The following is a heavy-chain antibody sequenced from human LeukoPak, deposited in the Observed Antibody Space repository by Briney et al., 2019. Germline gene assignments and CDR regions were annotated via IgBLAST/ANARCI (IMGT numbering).Heavy chain of an antibody. CDR1: GFTFSTYG. CDR2: IPSGGGT. D-gene: IGHD3-22*01. V-gene: IGHV3-23*01. Sequence: GGSLRLSCAASGFTFSTYGMSWVRQAPGKGLQWVSTIPSGGGTYYADSVKGRFTISRDNSKNTLYLQMNSLRAEDTAVYYCAKDGGYYYDSSGYYYVGYFQHWGQGTLVTVSS. J-gene: IGHJ1*01. CDR3: AKDGGYYYDSSGYYYVGYFQH.